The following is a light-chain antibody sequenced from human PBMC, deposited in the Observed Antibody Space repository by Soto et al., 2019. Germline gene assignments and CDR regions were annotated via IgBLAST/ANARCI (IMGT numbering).Light chain of an antibody. CDR2: EVS. CDR1: SSDVGGYNY. J-gene: IGLJ1*01. CDR3: SSYTSSSTRV. V-gene: IGLV2-14*01. Sequence: QSVLTQPASVSGSPGQSITISCTGTSSDVGGYNYVSWYQQHPGKAPKLMIYEVSHRPSGVSNRFSGSKSDNTASLTISGLQAEDEADYYCSSYTSSSTRVFGTGTKVTVL.